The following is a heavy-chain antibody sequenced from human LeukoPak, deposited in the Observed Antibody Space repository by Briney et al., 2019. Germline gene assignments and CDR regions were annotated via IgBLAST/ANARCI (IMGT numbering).Heavy chain of an antibody. CDR3: ARVKGDIVVVPAALTFDY. V-gene: IGHV3-30-3*01. CDR1: GFTFSSYA. J-gene: IGHJ4*02. Sequence: GGSLRLSCAASGFTFSSYAMHWVRQAPGKGLEWEAVISYDGSNKYYADSVKGRFTISRDNSKNTLYLQMNSLRAEDTAVYYCARVKGDIVVVPAALTFDYWGQGTLVTVSS. CDR2: ISYDGSNK. D-gene: IGHD2-2*01.